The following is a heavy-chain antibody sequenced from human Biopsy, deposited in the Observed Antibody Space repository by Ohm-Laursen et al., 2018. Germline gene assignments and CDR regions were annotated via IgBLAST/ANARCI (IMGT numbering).Heavy chain of an antibody. CDR1: GFTFSIYG. Sequence: SLRLSCAAFGFTFSIYGMHWVRQAPGKGLEWVAVIWYDGSNKYYADSVKGRFTISRDNSKDTLYLQLNSLRAEDTAVYYCAKDGVAVGAGGDPYYYGMDVWGQGTTVTVSS. CDR2: IWYDGSNK. CDR3: AKDGVAVGAGGDPYYYGMDV. J-gene: IGHJ6*02. D-gene: IGHD2-15*01. V-gene: IGHV3-33*06.